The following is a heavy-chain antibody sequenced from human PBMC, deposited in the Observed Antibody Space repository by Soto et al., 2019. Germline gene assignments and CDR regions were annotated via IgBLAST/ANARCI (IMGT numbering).Heavy chain of an antibody. Sequence: QVKLVQSGAEVKKPGASVKVSCKASGYTFTSYGITGVRQAPGQGLEWMGWISAYNGKTNYSQKLQGRVTMTTDTSTRTAYMELRSLRSDDTAVYYCARIAARLYYYYGMDVWGQGTTVTVSS. J-gene: IGHJ6*02. CDR3: ARIAARLYYYYGMDV. CDR2: ISAYNGKT. D-gene: IGHD6-6*01. V-gene: IGHV1-18*01. CDR1: GYTFTSYG.